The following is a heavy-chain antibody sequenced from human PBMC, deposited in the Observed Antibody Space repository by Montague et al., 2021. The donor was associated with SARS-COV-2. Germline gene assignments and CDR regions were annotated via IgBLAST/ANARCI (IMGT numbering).Heavy chain of an antibody. CDR3: ARVGTRLNDYDGSGYFDY. J-gene: IGHJ4*02. CDR2: INHSGST. V-gene: IGHV4-34*01. CDR1: GGSFSNYY. D-gene: IGHD3-22*01. Sequence: SETLSLTCAVYGGSFSNYYWTWIRQPPGKGLEWIGEINHSGSTNYNPSLKSRVTISVDTSKNQFSLELSSVTAADTAMYYCARVGTRLNDYDGSGYFDYWGQGALVIVSS.